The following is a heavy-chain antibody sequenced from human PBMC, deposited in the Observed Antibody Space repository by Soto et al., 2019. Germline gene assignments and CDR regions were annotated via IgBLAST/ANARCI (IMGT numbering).Heavy chain of an antibody. V-gene: IGHV3-23*01. J-gene: IGHJ4*01. CDR2: IYGNGGGT. CDR3: SKDMQSDSSWEIDY. D-gene: IGHD6-19*01. CDR1: GFTFSVYT. Sequence: EVQLLESGGGLVQPGGSLRLSCSASGFTFSVYTMNWVRQAPGKGLEWVSGIYGNGGGTFYVDSVKGRFTISRDNSKNTLDLQMNSLRAEDTAVYDCSKDMQSDSSWEIDYWGHGTLVTVSS.